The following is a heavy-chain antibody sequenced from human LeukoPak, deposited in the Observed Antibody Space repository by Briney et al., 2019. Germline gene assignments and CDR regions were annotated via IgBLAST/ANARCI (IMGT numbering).Heavy chain of an antibody. CDR3: TRPHVDGGYYYHQY. CDR2: IGSGKST. V-gene: IGHV3-53*01. J-gene: IGHJ4*02. CDR1: GFTVSSNY. Sequence: GGSLRLSCAASGFTVSSNYMSWVRQAPGKGLEWVSGVIGSGKSTFYTDSVKGRFTISRDNSRNTLYLQMNSLRVEDTAVYYCTRPHVDGGYYYHQYWGQGTLVTVSS. D-gene: IGHD3-22*01.